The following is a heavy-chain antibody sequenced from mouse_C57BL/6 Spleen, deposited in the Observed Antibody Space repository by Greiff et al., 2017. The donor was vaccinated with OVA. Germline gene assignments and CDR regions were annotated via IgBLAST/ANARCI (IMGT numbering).Heavy chain of an antibody. V-gene: IGHV6-6*01. CDR2: IRNKANNHAT. J-gene: IGHJ2*01. CDR1: GFTFSDAW. D-gene: IGHD2-5*01. Sequence: EVQLMESGGGLVQPGGSMKLSCAASGFTFSDAWMDWVRQSPEKGLEWVAEIRNKANNHATYYAESVKGRFTISRDDSKSSVYLQMNSLRAEDTGIYYCTRLNNSNPHFDYWGQGTTLTVSS. CDR3: TRLNNSNPHFDY.